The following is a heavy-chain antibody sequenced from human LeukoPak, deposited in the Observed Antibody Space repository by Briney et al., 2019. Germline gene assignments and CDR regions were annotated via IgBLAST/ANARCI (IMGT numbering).Heavy chain of an antibody. CDR2: INPNSAGT. CDR1: GYTFTDYY. Sequence: GASVKVSCKASGYTFTDYYMHWVRQAPGQGLEWMGWINPNSAGTNYAQKFEGRVTMTRDTSISTAYMELSRLRSDDTAVYYCAGEDSGWYVDYWGQGTLVTVSS. D-gene: IGHD6-19*01. J-gene: IGHJ4*02. V-gene: IGHV1-2*02. CDR3: AGEDSGWYVDY.